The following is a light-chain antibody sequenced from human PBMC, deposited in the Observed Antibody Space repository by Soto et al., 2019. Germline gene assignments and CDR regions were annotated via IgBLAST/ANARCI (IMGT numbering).Light chain of an antibody. CDR3: QQPYSTVRT. V-gene: IGKV1-39*01. J-gene: IGKJ1*01. CDR2: AAS. Sequence: DIQMTQSPSSLSASVGDRVSITCRASQYISTYLNWYQQKPGKAPKLPIYAASNLQSGVPSRFSGSGSGTEFTLTISSLQPEDFATYYCQQPYSTVRTFGQGTKVDIK. CDR1: QYISTY.